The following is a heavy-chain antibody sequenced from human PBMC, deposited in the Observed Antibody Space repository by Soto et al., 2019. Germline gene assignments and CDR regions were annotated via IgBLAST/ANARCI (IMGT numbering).Heavy chain of an antibody. CDR1: GYTFTSYG. Sequence: GASVKVSCKASGYTFTSYGISCVRQAPGQGLEWMGWISAYNGNTNYAQKLQGRVTMTTDTSTSTAYMELRSLRSDDTAVYYCARDSSSSYDTAFDIWGQGTMVTVSS. CDR2: ISAYNGNT. D-gene: IGHD6-6*01. V-gene: IGHV1-18*01. J-gene: IGHJ3*02. CDR3: ARDSSSSYDTAFDI.